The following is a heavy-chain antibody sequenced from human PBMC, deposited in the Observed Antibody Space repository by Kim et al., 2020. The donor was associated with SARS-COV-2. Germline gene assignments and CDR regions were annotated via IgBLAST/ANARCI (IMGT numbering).Heavy chain of an antibody. CDR1: GFNVTKNA. V-gene: IGHV3-53*01. CDR2: FFSGASI. CDR3: ARTVRREVEAFDF. D-gene: IGHD2-15*01. J-gene: IGHJ3*01. Sequence: GGSLRLSCVASGFNVTKNAINWVRQAPGKGLELVSTFFSGASIYYADSVKGRFAISRDESKNTVNLQMSSLRVEDTAVYFCARTVRREVEAFDFWGQGT.